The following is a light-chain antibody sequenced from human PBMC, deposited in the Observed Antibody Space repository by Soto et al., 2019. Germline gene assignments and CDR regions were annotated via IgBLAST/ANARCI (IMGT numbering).Light chain of an antibody. J-gene: IGKJ4*01. V-gene: IGKV1-16*01. CDR3: QQYESFPLT. CDR1: QGINKF. CDR2: TAS. Sequence: DIQMTQSPSSLSASVGDSVTITCRASQGINKFLAWFQQKPGTAPKSLISTASRLQSGVPSRLSGSGSGTHFTLTINNLQPEDFATYYCQQYESFPLTFGGGTRVEIK.